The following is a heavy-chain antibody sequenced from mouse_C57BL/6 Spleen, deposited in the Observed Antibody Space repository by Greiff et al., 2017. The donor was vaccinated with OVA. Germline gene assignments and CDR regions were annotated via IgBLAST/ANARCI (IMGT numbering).Heavy chain of an antibody. CDR2: ISSGSSTI. D-gene: IGHD1-1*01. CDR3: ARPTYGSSWGFAY. V-gene: IGHV5-17*01. Sequence: EVMLVESGGGLVKPGGSLKLSCAASGFTFSDYGMHWVRQAPEKGLEWVAYISSGSSTIYYADTVKGRFTISRDNAKNTLFLQMTSLRSEDTAMYYCARPTYGSSWGFAYWGQGTLVTVSA. CDR1: GFTFSDYG. J-gene: IGHJ3*01.